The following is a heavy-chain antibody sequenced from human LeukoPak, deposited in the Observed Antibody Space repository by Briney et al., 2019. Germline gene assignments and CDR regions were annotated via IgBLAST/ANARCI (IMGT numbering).Heavy chain of an antibody. CDR1: GFTFSGYG. V-gene: IGHV3-23*01. Sequence: GGSLRLSCAASGFTFSGYGMSWVRQAPGKGLKWVSAISGSGGSTYYADSVKGRITISRDNSKNTLYLQMNSLRAEDTAVYYCAKDEHYYDSSGYLDYWGQGTLVTVSS. D-gene: IGHD3-22*01. CDR2: ISGSGGST. CDR3: AKDEHYYDSSGYLDY. J-gene: IGHJ4*02.